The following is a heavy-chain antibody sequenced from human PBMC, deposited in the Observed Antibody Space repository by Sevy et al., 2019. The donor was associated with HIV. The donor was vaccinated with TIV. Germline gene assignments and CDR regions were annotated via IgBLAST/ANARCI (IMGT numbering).Heavy chain of an antibody. CDR2: ISSSGSTI. J-gene: IGHJ4*02. CDR1: GFTFSSYE. Sequence: GGSLRLSCAASGFTFSSYEMNWVRQAPGKGLEWVSYISSSGSTIYYADSVKGRFTISRDNAKNSLYLQMNSLRAEDTAVYYCASLQPGIAAADTYFDYWGQGTLVTVSS. CDR3: ASLQPGIAAADTYFDY. V-gene: IGHV3-48*03. D-gene: IGHD6-13*01.